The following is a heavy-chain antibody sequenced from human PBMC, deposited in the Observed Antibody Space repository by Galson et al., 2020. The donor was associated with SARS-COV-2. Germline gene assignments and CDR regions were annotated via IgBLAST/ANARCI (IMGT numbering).Heavy chain of an antibody. Sequence: GESLKISCAASGFTFSSYGMHWVRQAPGKGLEWVAVIWYDGSKKYYADSVKGRFTISRDNSKNTLYLQMNSLRAEDTAVYYCARSMSYYYGMDVWGQGTTVTVSS. CDR2: IWYDGSKK. CDR1: GFTFSSYG. CDR3: ARSMSYYYGMDV. D-gene: IGHD2-8*01. V-gene: IGHV3-33*01. J-gene: IGHJ6*02.